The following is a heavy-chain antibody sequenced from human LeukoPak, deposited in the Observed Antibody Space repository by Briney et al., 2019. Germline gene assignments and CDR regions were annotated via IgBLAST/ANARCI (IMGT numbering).Heavy chain of an antibody. CDR1: GGSMSSGSYY. D-gene: IGHD1-26*01. CDR3: AGSGSYYFIDF. J-gene: IGHJ4*02. Sequence: SETLSLTCTVSGGSMSSGSYYWSWIRQPAGKGLEWIGRICTSGSTNYNPSLKSRVTISVDTSKNQFSLKLSSVTAADTAVYYCAGSGSYYFIDFWGQGTLVTVSS. V-gene: IGHV4-61*02. CDR2: ICTSGST.